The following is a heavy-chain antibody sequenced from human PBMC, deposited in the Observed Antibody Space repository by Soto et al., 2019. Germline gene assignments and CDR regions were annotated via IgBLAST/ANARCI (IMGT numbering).Heavy chain of an antibody. CDR1: GGTFTSYA. J-gene: IGHJ4*02. Sequence: QVQLMQSGAEVKKPGSSGKVSCKASGGTFTSYAIIWVRQAPGQGLEWMGGITPIFGTANYAQKLQGRVTITADGATTTAYMELSSLRSEDTAVYYCARRRFSGTYYFDYWGQGTLVTVSS. D-gene: IGHD1-26*01. CDR3: ARRRFSGTYYFDY. CDR2: ITPIFGTA. V-gene: IGHV1-69*01.